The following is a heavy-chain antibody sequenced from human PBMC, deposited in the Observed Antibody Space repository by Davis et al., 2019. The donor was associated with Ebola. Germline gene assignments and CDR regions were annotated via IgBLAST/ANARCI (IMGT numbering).Heavy chain of an antibody. CDR2: INHSGST. CDR1: GGSFSGYY. Sequence: MPSETLSLTCAVYGGSFSGYYWSWIRQPPGKGLEWIGEINHSGSTNYNPSLKSRVTISVDTSKNQFSLKLSSVTAAYTAVYYCARKPYYYGSGSYYYYYGMDVWGQGTTVTVSS. CDR3: ARKPYYYGSGSYYYYYGMDV. D-gene: IGHD3-10*01. J-gene: IGHJ6*02. V-gene: IGHV4-34*01.